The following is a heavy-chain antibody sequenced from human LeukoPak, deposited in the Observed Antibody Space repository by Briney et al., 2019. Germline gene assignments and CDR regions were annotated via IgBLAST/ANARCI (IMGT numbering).Heavy chain of an antibody. CDR2: ICYSGST. CDR3: ARGMYYFDY. J-gene: IGHJ4*02. V-gene: IGHV4-59*01. Sequence: SETLSLTCTVSGGSISSYYWSWIRQPPGKGLEWIGYICYSGSTNYNPSLKSRVTISVDTSKNQFSLKLSSVTAADTAVYYCARGMYYFDYWGQGTLVTVSS. CDR1: GGSISSYY.